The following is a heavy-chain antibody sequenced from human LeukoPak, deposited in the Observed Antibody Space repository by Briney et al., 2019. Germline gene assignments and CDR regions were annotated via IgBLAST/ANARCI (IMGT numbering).Heavy chain of an antibody. Sequence: GRSLRLSCAASGFTFSSYAMHWVRQAPGNGLEWVAVISYDGSNKYYADSVKGRFTISRDNSKNTLYLQMNSLRAEDTAVYYCARGGTAMVFPWDYWGQGTLVTVSS. V-gene: IGHV3-30-3*01. CDR3: ARGGTAMVFPWDY. J-gene: IGHJ4*02. D-gene: IGHD5-18*01. CDR2: ISYDGSNK. CDR1: GFTFSSYA.